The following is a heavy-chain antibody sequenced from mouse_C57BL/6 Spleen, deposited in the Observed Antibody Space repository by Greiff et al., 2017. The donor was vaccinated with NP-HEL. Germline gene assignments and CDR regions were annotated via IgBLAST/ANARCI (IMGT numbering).Heavy chain of an antibody. CDR2: IYPGRGST. CDR3: ARSLTTRVDY. Sequence: VQLQQPGAELVKPGASVKMSCKASGYNFTSYWLTWVKQRPGQGLEWIGDIYPGRGSTNYNEKFKSKAPLTVDTSSSTAYMQLSSLTSEDSAVYYCARSLTTRVDYWGQGTTLTVSS. J-gene: IGHJ2*01. V-gene: IGHV1-55*01. D-gene: IGHD2-12*01. CDR1: GYNFTSYW.